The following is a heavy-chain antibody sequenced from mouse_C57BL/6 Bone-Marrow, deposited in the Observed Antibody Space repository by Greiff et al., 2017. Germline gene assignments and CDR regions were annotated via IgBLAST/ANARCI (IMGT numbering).Heavy chain of an antibody. CDR2: IIPGSGGT. CDR3: ARGVTTGY. CDR1: GYAFTNYL. Sequence: QVQLQQSGAELVRPGTSVKVSCKASGYAFTNYLIEWVKQRPGQGLEWIGVIIPGSGGTNYNEKFKGKATLTADKSSSTAYLQLSSLTSEDSAVYFCARGVTTGYWGQGTTLTVSS. D-gene: IGHD1-1*01. J-gene: IGHJ2*01. V-gene: IGHV1-54*01.